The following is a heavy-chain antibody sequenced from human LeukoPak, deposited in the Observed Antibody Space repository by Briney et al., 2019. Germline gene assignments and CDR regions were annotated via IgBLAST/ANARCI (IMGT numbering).Heavy chain of an antibody. V-gene: IGHV4-59*12. J-gene: IGHJ4*02. Sequence: SETLSLTCTVSGGSISYYYWSWIRQPPGKGLEWIGYIYYSGSTKYNPSLKSRVTISVDTSKNQFSLKLSSVTAADTAVYYCARRYYDFWSGYYDYWGQGTLVTVSS. CDR3: ARRYYDFWSGYYDY. D-gene: IGHD3-3*01. CDR2: IYYSGST. CDR1: GGSISYYY.